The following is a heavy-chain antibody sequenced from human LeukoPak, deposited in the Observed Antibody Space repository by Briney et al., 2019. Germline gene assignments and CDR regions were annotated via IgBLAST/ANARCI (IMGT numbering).Heavy chain of an antibody. V-gene: IGHV3-7*01. J-gene: IGHJ4*02. CDR2: IKQDGSEK. Sequence: GGSLRLSCAASGFTFSDYWMSWVRQAPGKGLEWVANIKQDGSEKYSVDSVKGRFTISRDNAKNSLFLQMNSLRAEDTALYHCARDRGNGFNSYFFDYWGQGTLVTVSS. CDR1: GFTFSDYW. CDR3: ARDRGNGFNSYFFDY. D-gene: IGHD5-24*01.